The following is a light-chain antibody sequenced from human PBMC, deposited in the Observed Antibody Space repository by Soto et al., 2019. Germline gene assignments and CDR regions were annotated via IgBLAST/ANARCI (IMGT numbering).Light chain of an antibody. Sequence: QAVVTQPPSASGTPGQRVTISCSGSISNIGSNFIYWYQQLPGTAPKLLIYRNNERPSGVPDRFSGSKSGTSASQAISGLRSEDEADYHCAAWDDSLSGVVFGGGTKLTVL. CDR2: RNN. CDR1: ISNIGSNF. CDR3: AAWDDSLSGVV. V-gene: IGLV1-47*01. J-gene: IGLJ2*01.